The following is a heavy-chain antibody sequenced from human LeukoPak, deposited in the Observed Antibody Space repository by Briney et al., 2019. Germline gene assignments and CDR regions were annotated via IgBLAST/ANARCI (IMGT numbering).Heavy chain of an antibody. Sequence: SETLSLTCTVSGGSISSGGYYWSWIRQHPGKGLEWIGYIYYSGSTYYNPSLKSRVTISVDTSKNQFSLKLSSVTAADTAVYYCARSRIQLWNSPFDYWGQGALVTVSS. J-gene: IGHJ4*02. V-gene: IGHV4-31*03. CDR3: ARSRIQLWNSPFDY. D-gene: IGHD5-18*01. CDR1: GGSISSGGYY. CDR2: IYYSGST.